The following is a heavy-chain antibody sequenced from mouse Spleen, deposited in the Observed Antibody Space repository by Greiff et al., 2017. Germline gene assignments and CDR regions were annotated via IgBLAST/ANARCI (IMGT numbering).Heavy chain of an antibody. Sequence: EVKLVESGGGLVKLGGSLKLSCAASGFTFSSYAMSWVRQTPEKRLEWVATISSGGGNTYYPDSVKGRFTISRDNAKNTLYLQMSSLKSEDTAMYYCARSLPMITTGAWFAYWGQGTLVTVSA. CDR2: ISSGGGNT. J-gene: IGHJ3*01. CDR3: ARSLPMITTGAWFAY. V-gene: IGHV5-9*04. CDR1: GFTFSSYA. D-gene: IGHD2-4*01.